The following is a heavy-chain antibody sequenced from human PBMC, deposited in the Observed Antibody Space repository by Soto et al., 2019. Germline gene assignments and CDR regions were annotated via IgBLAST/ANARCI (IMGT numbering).Heavy chain of an antibody. CDR1: GGSINNHF. CDR2: LYYTGSI. J-gene: IGHJ4*02. V-gene: IGHV4-59*11. CDR3: ARGDSGGYPPFLRY. Sequence: QVQLQESGPGLVQPSETLSLTCTVSGGSINNHFLTWIRQPPGKGLEWIGYLYYTGSINYNPSLQRLVSISADASKNQFSLKLNSVTAADTAVYYCARGDSGGYPPFLRYWGQGTLVTVSS. D-gene: IGHD1-26*01.